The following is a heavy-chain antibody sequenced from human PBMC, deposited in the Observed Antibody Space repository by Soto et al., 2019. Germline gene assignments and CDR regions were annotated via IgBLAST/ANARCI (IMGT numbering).Heavy chain of an antibody. CDR3: TTDLRGYSGHIDY. Sequence: EVQLVESGGGLVKPGGSLRLSCAASGFTFSNAWMSWVRQAPGKGLEWVGRIKSKTDGGTTDYAAHVKGRFTISRDDSKNTLYLQMNSLKTEDTAVYYCTTDLRGYSGHIDYWGQGTLVTVSS. J-gene: IGHJ4*02. CDR1: GFTFSNAW. CDR2: IKSKTDGGTT. V-gene: IGHV3-15*01. D-gene: IGHD5-12*01.